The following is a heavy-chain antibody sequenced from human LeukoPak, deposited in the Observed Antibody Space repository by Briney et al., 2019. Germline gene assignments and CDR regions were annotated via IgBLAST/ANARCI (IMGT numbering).Heavy chain of an antibody. CDR3: AKAGPGRSGSYYVVDY. J-gene: IGHJ4*02. D-gene: IGHD3-10*01. CDR1: GFTFSSYA. CDR2: ISGSGGST. Sequence: GGSLRLSCAASGFTFSSYAMSWVRQAPGKGLEWVSDISGSGGSTYYADSVKGRFTISRDNSKNTLYLQMNSLRAEDTAVYYCAKAGPGRSGSYYVVDYWGQGTLVTVSS. V-gene: IGHV3-23*01.